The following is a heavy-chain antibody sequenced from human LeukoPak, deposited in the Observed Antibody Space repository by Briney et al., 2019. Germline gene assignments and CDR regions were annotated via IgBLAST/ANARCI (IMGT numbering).Heavy chain of an antibody. J-gene: IGHJ4*02. CDR1: GGSVSSYY. Sequence: SETLSLTCTVSGGSVSSYYWSWIRQPPGKGLEWIGYIYCSGNTKTNYNPSLESRVTISLDTSKNQFSLKLTSVTAADTAVYYCARFSTIWYLGEYWGQGTLVTVSS. CDR2: IYCSGNTKT. D-gene: IGHD6-13*01. V-gene: IGHV4-59*02. CDR3: ARFSTIWYLGEY.